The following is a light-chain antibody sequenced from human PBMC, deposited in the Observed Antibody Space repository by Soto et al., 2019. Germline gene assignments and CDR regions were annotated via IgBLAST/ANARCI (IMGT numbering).Light chain of an antibody. Sequence: DIQMTQSPSTLYASVGDRVTITCRASQSISYYLNWYQQKPGKAPKVVIHTASSVPGGVPSRFSGRGSGTDFTLTISSQQPEDVATYYWQQSYSIPRTFGQGTKVESK. CDR1: QSISYY. CDR2: TAS. CDR3: QQSYSIPRT. V-gene: IGKV1-39*01. J-gene: IGKJ1*01.